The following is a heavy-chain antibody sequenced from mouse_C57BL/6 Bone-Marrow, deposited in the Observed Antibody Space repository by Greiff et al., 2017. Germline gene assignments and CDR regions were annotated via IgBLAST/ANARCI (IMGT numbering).Heavy chain of an antibody. J-gene: IGHJ4*01. CDR3: ARLNYGNAMDY. V-gene: IGHV5-15*04. D-gene: IGHD1-1*01. CDR1: GFTFSDYG. Sequence: EVQLVEPGGGLVQPGGSLKLSCAASGFTFSDYGMAWVRQAPRKGPEWVAFISNLAYSIYYADTVTGRFTISRENAKNTLYLEMSSLRSEDTAMYYYARLNYGNAMDYWGQGTSVTVSS. CDR2: ISNLAYSI.